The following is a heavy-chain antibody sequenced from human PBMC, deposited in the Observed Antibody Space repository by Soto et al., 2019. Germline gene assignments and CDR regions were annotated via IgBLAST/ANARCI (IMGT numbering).Heavy chain of an antibody. D-gene: IGHD6-19*01. V-gene: IGHV4-4*07. J-gene: IGHJ4*02. CDR2: IYTSGST. Sequence: SETLSLTCTVSGGSISSYYWSWIRQPAGKGLEWIGRIYTSGSTNYNPSLKSRVTMSVDTSKNQFSLKLSSVTAADTAVYYCARDMGSSGWYGNYFDYWGQGTLVTVSS. CDR3: ARDMGSSGWYGNYFDY. CDR1: GGSISSYY.